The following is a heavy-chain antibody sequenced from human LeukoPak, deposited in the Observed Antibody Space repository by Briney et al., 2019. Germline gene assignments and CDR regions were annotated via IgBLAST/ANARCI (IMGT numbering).Heavy chain of an antibody. J-gene: IGHJ3*02. CDR3: AKSYYYDSSGYYSGGDAFDI. D-gene: IGHD3-22*01. Sequence: GGSLRLSCAASGFTFSSYAMSWVRQAPGKGLEWVSAISGSGGSTYYADSVKGRFTISRDNSKNTLYLQMNSLRAEDTAVYYCAKSYYYDSSGYYSGGDAFDIWGQGTVVTVSS. CDR1: GFTFSSYA. CDR2: ISGSGGST. V-gene: IGHV3-23*01.